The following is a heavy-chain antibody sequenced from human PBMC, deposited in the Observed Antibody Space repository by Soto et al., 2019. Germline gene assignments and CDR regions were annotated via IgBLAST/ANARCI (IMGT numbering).Heavy chain of an antibody. V-gene: IGHV3-23*01. D-gene: IGHD6-6*01. CDR3: AKLRGLGSSSSEDAFDI. CDR2: ISGSGGST. Sequence: GGSLRLSCAASGFTSSSYAMSWVRQAPGKGLEWVSAISGSGGSTYYADSVKGRFTISRDNSKNTLYLQMNSLRAEDTAVYHCAKLRGLGSSSSEDAFDIWGQGTMVTVSS. J-gene: IGHJ3*02. CDR1: GFTSSSYA.